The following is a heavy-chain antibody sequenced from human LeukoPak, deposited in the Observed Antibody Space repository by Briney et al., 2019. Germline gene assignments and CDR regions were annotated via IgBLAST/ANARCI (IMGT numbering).Heavy chain of an antibody. Sequence: SETLSLTCTVSGYSISSGYYWGWIRQPPGKGLEWIGRIYHSGSTYYNPSLKSRVTISVDTSKTQFSLKLSSVTAADTAVYYCARYSSGWYGSYWYFDLWGRGTLVTVSS. V-gene: IGHV4-38-2*02. D-gene: IGHD6-19*01. CDR1: GYSISSGYY. CDR2: IYHSGST. J-gene: IGHJ2*01. CDR3: ARYSSGWYGSYWYFDL.